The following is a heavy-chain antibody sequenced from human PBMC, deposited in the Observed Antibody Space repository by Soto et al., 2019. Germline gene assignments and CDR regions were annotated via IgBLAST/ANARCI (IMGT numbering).Heavy chain of an antibody. Sequence: PGGSLRLSCAASAFTFNNYAMGWVRQAPGKGLEWVSGIGGSGRTTYYADSVKGRFTISRDNSNNTLFLQMNSLRAEDTAVYYCAKSRYSDSSGDFYDYWGQGTLVT. CDR2: IGGSGRTT. V-gene: IGHV3-23*01. CDR1: AFTFNNYA. J-gene: IGHJ4*02. CDR3: AKSRYSDSSGDFYDY. D-gene: IGHD3-22*01.